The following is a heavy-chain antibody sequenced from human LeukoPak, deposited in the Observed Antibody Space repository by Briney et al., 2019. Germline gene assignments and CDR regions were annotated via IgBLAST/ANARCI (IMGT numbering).Heavy chain of an antibody. J-gene: IGHJ5*02. CDR2: INHSGST. CDR1: GGSFSGYY. Sequence: SETLSLTCAVYGGSFSGYYWSWIRQPPGKGLEWIGEINHSGSTNYNPSLKSRVTISVDTSKNQFSLKLSSVTAADTAVYYCARGRNWSGRRRVFDPWGQGTLVTVSS. D-gene: IGHD3-3*01. CDR3: ARGRNWSGRRRVFDP. V-gene: IGHV4-34*01.